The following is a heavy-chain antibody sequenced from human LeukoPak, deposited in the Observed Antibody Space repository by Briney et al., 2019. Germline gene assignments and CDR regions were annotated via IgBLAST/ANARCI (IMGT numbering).Heavy chain of an antibody. Sequence: SETLSLTCAVYGGSFSGYSWSWIRQPPGRGLEWIGEINHGGSTNYNPSLKSRVTISVDTSKNQFSLKVSSVTAADTAVYYCARLYYMDVWGKGTTVTVSS. V-gene: IGHV4-34*01. CDR3: ARLYYMDV. J-gene: IGHJ6*03. CDR1: GGSFSGYS. CDR2: INHGGST.